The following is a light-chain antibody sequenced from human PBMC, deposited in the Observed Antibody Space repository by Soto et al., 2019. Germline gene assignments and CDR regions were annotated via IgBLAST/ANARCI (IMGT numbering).Light chain of an antibody. CDR3: QQYNSYSWT. J-gene: IGKJ1*01. V-gene: IGKV1-16*01. CDR1: QSIGHF. Sequence: DIQMTQSPSSLSASLGDRVTITCRASQSIGHFLSWFQQRPGKAPKVLIYAASSLQSGVPSRFRGSGSGTEFTLTISSLQPDDFATYYCQQYNSYSWTFGQGTKVDIK. CDR2: AAS.